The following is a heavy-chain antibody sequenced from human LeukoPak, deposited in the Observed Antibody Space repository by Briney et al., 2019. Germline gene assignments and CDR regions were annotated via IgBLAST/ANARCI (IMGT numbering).Heavy chain of an antibody. CDR2: IYSGGSA. V-gene: IGHV3-53*01. CDR3: ASSPVAGTGY. D-gene: IGHD6-19*01. CDR1: GFTFTYYD. Sequence: PGGSLRLSCAASGFTFTYYDMSWVRQAPGKGLEWVSVIYSGGSAYHADSVKGRFTISRDNSKNTLYLQMNSLRAEDTAVYYCASSPVAGTGYWGQGTLVTVSS. J-gene: IGHJ4*02.